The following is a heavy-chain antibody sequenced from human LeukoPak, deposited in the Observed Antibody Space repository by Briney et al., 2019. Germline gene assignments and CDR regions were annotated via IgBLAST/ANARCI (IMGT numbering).Heavy chain of an antibody. CDR1: GFTFSNYA. Sequence: GGSLRLSCAASGFTFSNYAMSWVRQAPGKGLDWVSTISGSGAGTYYANSVKGRFTISRDNSKNTLYLQMNSLRAEDTAVYYCANGMTYCGGDCYSVYDYWGQGTLVTVSS. J-gene: IGHJ4*02. D-gene: IGHD2-21*02. CDR3: ANGMTYCGGDCYSVYDY. V-gene: IGHV3-23*01. CDR2: ISGSGAGT.